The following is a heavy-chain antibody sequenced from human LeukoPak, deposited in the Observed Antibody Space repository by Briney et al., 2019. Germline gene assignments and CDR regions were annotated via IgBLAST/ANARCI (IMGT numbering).Heavy chain of an antibody. V-gene: IGHV3-53*01. J-gene: IGHJ3*02. CDR2: IYSGGST. Sequence: GGSLRLSCAASGFTFSTNYMNWVRQAPGKGLEWVSIIYSGGSTYYADSVKGRFTLSRDNSKNTLYLQMNSLRADDTAVYYCARGVSRIAAFDIWGQRTMATVSS. D-gene: IGHD6-6*01. CDR1: GFTFSTNY. CDR3: ARGVSRIAAFDI.